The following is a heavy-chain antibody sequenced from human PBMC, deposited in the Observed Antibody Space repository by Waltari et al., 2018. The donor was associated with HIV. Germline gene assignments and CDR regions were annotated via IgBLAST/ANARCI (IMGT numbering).Heavy chain of an antibody. V-gene: IGHV3-21*01. CDR2: ISDGSTYI. CDR1: GFNFSSYS. CDR3: ARDPYQLSWCDP. J-gene: IGHJ5*02. D-gene: IGHD2-2*01. Sequence: EVQLVQSGGGLVKPGGSLRLSCAASGFNFSSYSLNWVRQAPGKGLEWVSSISDGSTYIYYRDSVKGPFTVARDDAKNSLYRQMNSLRAEDTAVYYGARDPYQLSWCDPWGPGSLVTVSS.